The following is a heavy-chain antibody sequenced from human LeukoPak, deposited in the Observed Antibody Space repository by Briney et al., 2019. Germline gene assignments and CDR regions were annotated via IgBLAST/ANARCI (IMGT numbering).Heavy chain of an antibody. J-gene: IGHJ4*02. CDR2: IIPIFGTA. CDR1: GGTFSSYA. CDR3: AVSCSSTSCYMGFDY. D-gene: IGHD2-2*02. Sequence: GASVNVSCKASGGTFSSYAISWVRQAPGQGLEWMGWIIPIFGTANYAQKFQGRVTITTDESTSTAYMELSSLRSEDTAVYYCAVSCSSTSCYMGFDYWGQGTLVTVSS. V-gene: IGHV1-69*05.